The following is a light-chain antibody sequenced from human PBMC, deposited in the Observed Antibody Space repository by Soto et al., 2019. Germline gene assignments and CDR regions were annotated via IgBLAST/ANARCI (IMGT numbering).Light chain of an antibody. Sequence: DIQMTQSPSSLSASVGDRVTITCRASESISTYLNWYKQTPGNAPKLLIYGASTLQGGVPSRFRGSGSGTDCTLTIGSLQPEDFATYYCQQSHRTPRTFGQGTKVEI. CDR1: ESISTY. CDR3: QQSHRTPRT. CDR2: GAS. J-gene: IGKJ1*01. V-gene: IGKV1-39*01.